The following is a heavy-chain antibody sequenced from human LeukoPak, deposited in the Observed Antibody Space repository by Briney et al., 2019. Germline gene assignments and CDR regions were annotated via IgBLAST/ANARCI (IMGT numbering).Heavy chain of an antibody. CDR1: GFTLSSYW. V-gene: IGHV3-7*01. J-gene: IGHJ4*02. Sequence: PGGSLRLSCAASGFTLSSYWMSWVRQAPGKGLEWVANIKQDGSEKYYVDSVKGRFTISRDNAKNSLYLQMNSLRAEDTAVYYCARSVDSSGYYPFDYWGQGTLVTVSS. D-gene: IGHD3-22*01. CDR2: IKQDGSEK. CDR3: ARSVDSSGYYPFDY.